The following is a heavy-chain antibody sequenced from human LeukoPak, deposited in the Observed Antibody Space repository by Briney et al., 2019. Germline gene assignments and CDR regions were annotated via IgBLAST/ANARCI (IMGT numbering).Heavy chain of an antibody. J-gene: IGHJ3*01. Sequence: GGSLRLSCAASGFTFSSYWMRWVGQAPGKGVEWVANIAQDGSEENYVDSLKGRFTISRDNAQNSLSLEMNSLNAENKAGYYCARQGPYNPILTGYWDAFDFWGQGTQVTVS. D-gene: IGHD3-9*01. CDR2: IAQDGSEE. V-gene: IGHV3-7*01. CDR1: GFTFSSYW. CDR3: ARQGPYNPILTGYWDAFDF.